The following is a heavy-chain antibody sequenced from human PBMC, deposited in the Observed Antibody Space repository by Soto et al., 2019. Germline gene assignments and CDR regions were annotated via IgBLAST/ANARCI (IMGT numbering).Heavy chain of an antibody. CDR2: IDHSGST. CDR3: ARVEYTYNYRGLDY. D-gene: IGHD3-16*01. V-gene: IGHV4-34*01. CDR1: GGSFRGYY. J-gene: IGHJ4*02. Sequence: QVQLQQWGTGLLKPSETLSLTCAVYGGSFRGYYWTWIRQPPGKVLEWIGEIDHSGSTKYNPSLKSRVPISVDTSKHQFSLKLASVTAADTAVYYCARVEYTYNYRGLDYWGQGTLVTVSS.